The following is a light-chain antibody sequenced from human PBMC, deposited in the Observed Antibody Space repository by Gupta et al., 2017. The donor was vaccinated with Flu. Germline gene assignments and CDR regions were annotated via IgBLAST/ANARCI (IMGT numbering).Light chain of an antibody. CDR1: SSDVGGYNY. CDR2: EVN. J-gene: IGLJ2*01. V-gene: IGLV2-8*01. CDR3: SSYAGSNNFGV. Sequence: ISNTGTSSDVGGYNYVSWYQHHPGKAPKLMIYEVNKRPSGVPDRFSGSKSGNTASLTVSGLQPEDEANYYCSSYAGSNNFGVFGGGTKLTVL.